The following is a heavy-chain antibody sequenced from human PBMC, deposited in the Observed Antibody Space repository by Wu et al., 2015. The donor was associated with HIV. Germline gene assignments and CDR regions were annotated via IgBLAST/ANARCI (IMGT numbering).Heavy chain of an antibody. J-gene: IGHJ4*02. CDR2: ISDYERNI. Sequence: QVQLVQSGIEVKKSGASVKVSCKASGYNFNGFGIIWVRQAPGQGLEWMGWISDYERNIHYGQKFRGRLTLTADTVTSTAFMDLRNLRSDDTAIYFXARGRYSSNTGFFDFWGQG. CDR3: ARGRYSSNTGFFDF. CDR1: GYNFNGFG. D-gene: IGHD3-9*01. V-gene: IGHV1-18*01.